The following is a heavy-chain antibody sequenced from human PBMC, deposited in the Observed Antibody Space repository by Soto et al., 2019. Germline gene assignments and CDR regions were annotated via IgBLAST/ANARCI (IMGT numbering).Heavy chain of an antibody. V-gene: IGHV4-4*02. Sequence: SETLSLTCAVSGGSISSSNWWSWVRQPPGKGLEWIGEIYHSGSTNYNPSLKSRVTISVDKSKNQFSLKLSSVTAADTAVYYCARSIAVAGTLWNYYYYGMDVWGQGTTVTVSS. CDR1: GGSISSSNW. D-gene: IGHD6-19*01. CDR3: ARSIAVAGTLWNYYYYGMDV. J-gene: IGHJ6*02. CDR2: IYHSGST.